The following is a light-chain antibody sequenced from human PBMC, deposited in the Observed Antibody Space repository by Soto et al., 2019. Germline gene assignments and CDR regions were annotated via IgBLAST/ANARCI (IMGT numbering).Light chain of an antibody. CDR1: QSVSTDY. Sequence: EIVLTQSPGTLYLYPGERATLSCRASQSVSTDYLAWYQQKPGQAPRLLIHGSSSRATGIPDRFSGSGSGTDFTLTISRLEPEDFAVYYCQQYGNTPWTTFGQGTKVDI. CDR2: GSS. V-gene: IGKV3-20*01. CDR3: QQYGNTPWTT. J-gene: IGKJ1*01.